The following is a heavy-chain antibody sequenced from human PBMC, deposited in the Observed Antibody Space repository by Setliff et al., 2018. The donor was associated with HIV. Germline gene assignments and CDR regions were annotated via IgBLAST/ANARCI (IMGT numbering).Heavy chain of an antibody. Sequence: LGESLKISCKGSGYGFYGWWIGWVRQMPGKGLEWMGMIYPRDSDTKYSPSLQGHVTISVDKSISTAYLQWSSLKASDTAMYYCARAYGSGSYYNLGGFDPWGQGTLVTVSS. CDR2: IYPRDSDT. CDR1: GYGFYGWW. J-gene: IGHJ5*02. CDR3: ARAYGSGSYYNLGGFDP. D-gene: IGHD3-10*01. V-gene: IGHV5-51*01.